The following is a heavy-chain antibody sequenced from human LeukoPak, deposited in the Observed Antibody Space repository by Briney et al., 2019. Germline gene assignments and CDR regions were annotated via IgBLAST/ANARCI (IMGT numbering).Heavy chain of an antibody. CDR1: GYTFTSYY. Sequence: ASVKVSCKASGYTFTSYYMHWVRQAPGQGLEWMGWINPNSGGTNYAQKFQGRVTMTRDTSISTAYMELSRLRSDDTAVYYCARETLLWFGEQPADYWGQGTLVTVSS. V-gene: IGHV1-2*02. J-gene: IGHJ4*02. CDR3: ARETLLWFGEQPADY. D-gene: IGHD3-10*01. CDR2: INPNSGGT.